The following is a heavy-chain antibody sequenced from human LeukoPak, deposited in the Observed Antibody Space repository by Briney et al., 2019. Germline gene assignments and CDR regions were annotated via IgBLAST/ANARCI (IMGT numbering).Heavy chain of an antibody. CDR2: IYHSGST. CDR1: GYSISSGYY. D-gene: IGHD1-26*01. V-gene: IGHV4-38-2*02. J-gene: IGHJ5*02. Sequence: SETLSLTCTVSGYSISSGYYWGWIRQPPGTGLEWIGSIYHSGSTYYNPSLKSRVTISVDTSKNQFSLKLSSVTAADTAVYYCARDRGGATGWFDPWGQGTLVTVSS. CDR3: ARDRGGATGWFDP.